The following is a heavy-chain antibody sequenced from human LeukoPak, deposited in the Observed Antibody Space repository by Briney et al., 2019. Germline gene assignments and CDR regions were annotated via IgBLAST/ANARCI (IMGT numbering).Heavy chain of an antibody. Sequence: GGSLRLSCAASGFTFISYSMSWVRQAPGKGLEWVSALTGSGGSTYYADSVKGRFTISRDNSKKTLFLQMNSLRAEDTAVYYCAKDLAPAAYWGQGTLVTVSS. J-gene: IGHJ4*02. CDR2: LTGSGGST. CDR3: AKDLAPAAY. D-gene: IGHD2-2*01. V-gene: IGHV3-23*01. CDR1: GFTFISYS.